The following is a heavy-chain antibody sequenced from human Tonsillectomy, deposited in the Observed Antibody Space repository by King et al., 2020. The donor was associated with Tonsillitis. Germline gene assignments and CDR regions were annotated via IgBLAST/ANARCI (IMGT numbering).Heavy chain of an antibody. CDR2: ISAYNGNT. Sequence: QLVQSGAEVKKPGASVKVSCKASGYTFTSYGISWVRQAPGQGLEWMGWISAYNGNTNYAQKLQGRVTMTTDTSTSTAYMELRSLRFDDTAVYYCARDLKPGSYFFVNWFDPWGQGTLVTVSS. J-gene: IGHJ5*02. CDR3: ARDLKPGSYFFVNWFDP. V-gene: IGHV1-18*01. D-gene: IGHD3-10*01. CDR1: GYTFTSYG.